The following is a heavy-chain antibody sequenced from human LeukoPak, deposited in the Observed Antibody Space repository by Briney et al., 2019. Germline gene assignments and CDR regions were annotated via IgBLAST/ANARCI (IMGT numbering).Heavy chain of an antibody. V-gene: IGHV1-69*13. J-gene: IGHJ5*02. D-gene: IGHD3-10*01. CDR1: GYTFTSYY. Sequence: SVKVSCKASGYTFTSYYMHWVRQAPGQGLEWMGGIIPIFGTANYAQKFQGRVTITADESTSTAYMELSSLRSEDTAVYYCAREDSGNVGVWFDPWGQGTLVTVSS. CDR2: IIPIFGTA. CDR3: AREDSGNVGVWFDP.